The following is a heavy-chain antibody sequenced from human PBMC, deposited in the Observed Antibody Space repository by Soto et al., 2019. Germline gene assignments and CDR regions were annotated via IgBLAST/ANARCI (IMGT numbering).Heavy chain of an antibody. Sequence: SETLSLTCPVSGCSISSSSYYWGWIRQPPGKGLEWIGSIYYSGSTYYNPSLKSRVTISVDTSKNQFSLKLSSVTAADTAVYYCVRVAAAGGGNWFDPWGQGTLVTV. J-gene: IGHJ5*02. V-gene: IGHV4-39*01. D-gene: IGHD6-13*01. CDR3: VRVAAAGGGNWFDP. CDR1: GCSISSSSYY. CDR2: IYYSGST.